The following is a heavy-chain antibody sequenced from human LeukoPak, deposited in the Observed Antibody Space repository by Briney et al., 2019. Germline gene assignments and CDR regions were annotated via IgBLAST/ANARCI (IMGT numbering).Heavy chain of an antibody. J-gene: IGHJ4*02. CDR3: ASGFSEWELPLTG. V-gene: IGHV4-61*02. Sequence: SQTLSLTCTVSGGSITRGTYYWSWIRQPAGKGLEWIGRIYTSGSTYYNPSLKSRITISVNTAKNQLSLKLSSVSAADTAVYYCASGFSEWELPLTGWGQGTLVTVSS. CDR2: IYTSGST. D-gene: IGHD3-3*01. CDR1: GGSITRGTYY.